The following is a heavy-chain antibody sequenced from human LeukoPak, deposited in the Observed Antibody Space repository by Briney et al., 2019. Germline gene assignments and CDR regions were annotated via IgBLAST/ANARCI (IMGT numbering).Heavy chain of an antibody. V-gene: IGHV4-34*01. CDR2: INHSGST. CDR1: GGSFRGYY. J-gene: IGHJ4*02. CDR3: ARVSRVAARPFDY. D-gene: IGHD6-6*01. Sequence: ADTLSLTCAVYGGSFRGYYWSGTRQPPGKGVEGIGEINHSGSTNYNPSLKSRVTISVDTSKNQFSLKLSSVTAADTAVYYCARVSRVAARPFDYWGQGTLVTVSS.